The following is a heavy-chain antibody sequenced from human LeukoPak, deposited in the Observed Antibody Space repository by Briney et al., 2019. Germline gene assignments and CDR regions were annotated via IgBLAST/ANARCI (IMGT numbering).Heavy chain of an antibody. CDR2: ISYDGSNK. D-gene: IGHD3-22*01. J-gene: IGHJ4*02. V-gene: IGHV3-30*04. CDR3: ARTHKGHPFGSSGYYFDY. CDR1: GFTFSSYA. Sequence: GGSLRLSCAASGFTFSSYAMHWVRQAPGKGLEWVAVISYDGSNKYYADSVKGRFTISRDNSKNTLYLQMNSLRAEDTAVYYCARTHKGHPFGSSGYYFDYWGQGTLVTVSS.